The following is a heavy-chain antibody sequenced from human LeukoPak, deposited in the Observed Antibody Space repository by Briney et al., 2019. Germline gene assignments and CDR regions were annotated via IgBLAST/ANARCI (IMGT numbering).Heavy chain of an antibody. CDR2: IYSGGST. CDR1: GFTVSSND. V-gene: IGHV3-53*01. D-gene: IGHD6-13*01. CDR3: ARDLMGIAYRGAFYY. Sequence: GGSLRLSCAASGFTVSSNDMSWVRQAPGKGLECISVIYSGGSTDYADSVKGRLTISRDNSKNTLCLQMNSLRAEDTAVYYCARDLMGIAYRGAFYYWGQGTLVTVSS. J-gene: IGHJ4*02.